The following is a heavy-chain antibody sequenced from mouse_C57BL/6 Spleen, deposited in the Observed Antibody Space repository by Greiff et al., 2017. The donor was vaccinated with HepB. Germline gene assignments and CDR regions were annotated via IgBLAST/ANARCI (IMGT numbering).Heavy chain of an antibody. CDR3: ARKNWDVRYYFDY. CDR2: ISSGGSYT. CDR1: GFTFSSYG. D-gene: IGHD4-1*01. V-gene: IGHV5-6*01. Sequence: EVQRVESGGDLVKPGGSLKLSCAASGFTFSSYGMSWVRQTPDKRLEWVATISSGGSYTYYPDSVKGRFTISRDNAKNTLYLQMSSLKSEDTAMYYCARKNWDVRYYFDYWGQGTTLTVSS. J-gene: IGHJ2*01.